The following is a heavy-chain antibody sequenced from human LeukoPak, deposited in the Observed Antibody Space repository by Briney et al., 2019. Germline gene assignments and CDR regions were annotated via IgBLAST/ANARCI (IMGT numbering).Heavy chain of an antibody. V-gene: IGHV3-21*04. CDR3: ARFYDSSEGYYFDY. CDR2: ISGGSSFT. CDR1: GFSFSSFS. Sequence: GGSLRLSCAASGFSFSSFSMNWVRQAPGKGLEWVSYISGGSSFTYYVDSVKGRFTISRDNAKNSLYLQMNSLRAEDTALYHCARFYDSSEGYYFDYWGQGTLVTVSS. D-gene: IGHD3-22*01. J-gene: IGHJ4*02.